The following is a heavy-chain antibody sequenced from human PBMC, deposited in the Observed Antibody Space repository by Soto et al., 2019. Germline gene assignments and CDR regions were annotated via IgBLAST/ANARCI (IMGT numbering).Heavy chain of an antibody. D-gene: IGHD3-10*01. CDR3: ARDVWFVENNWFDP. V-gene: IGHV4-31*03. CDR2: IYYSGST. J-gene: IGHJ5*02. CDR1: GGSISSGGYY. Sequence: QVQLQESGPGLVKPSQTLSLTCTVSGGSISSGGYYWSWIRQLPGKGLEWIGYIYYSGSTYYNSSLKSRITISVDTSKNQFSLKLSSVTAADTAVYYWARDVWFVENNWFDPWGQGTLVTVSS.